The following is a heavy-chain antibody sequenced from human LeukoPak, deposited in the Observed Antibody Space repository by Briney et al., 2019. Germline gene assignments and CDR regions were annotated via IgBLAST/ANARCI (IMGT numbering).Heavy chain of an antibody. CDR2: IYSGGST. V-gene: IGHV3-66*01. CDR1: GFTVSSNY. Sequence: GGSLRLSCAASGFTVSSNYMSWVRQAPGKGLEWVSVIYSGGSTYYADSVKGRFTISRDNSKNTLYLQMNSLRAEDTAVYYCASEHIVARGVDYWGQGTLVTVSS. CDR3: ASEHIVARGVDY. D-gene: IGHD5-12*01. J-gene: IGHJ4*02.